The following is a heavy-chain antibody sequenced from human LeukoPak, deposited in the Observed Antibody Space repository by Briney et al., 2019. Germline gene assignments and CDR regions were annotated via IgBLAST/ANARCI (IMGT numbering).Heavy chain of an antibody. D-gene: IGHD3-22*01. CDR2: INTNTGNP. V-gene: IGHV7-4-1*02. J-gene: IGHJ6*03. Sequence: ASVKVSCKASGYTFTSYAMNWVRQAPGQGLEWMGWINTNTGNPTYAQGFTGRFVFSLDTSVSTACLQISSLKAEDTAVYYCARDYDSSGVGYYMDVWGKGTTVTVSS. CDR1: GYTFTSYA. CDR3: ARDYDSSGVGYYMDV.